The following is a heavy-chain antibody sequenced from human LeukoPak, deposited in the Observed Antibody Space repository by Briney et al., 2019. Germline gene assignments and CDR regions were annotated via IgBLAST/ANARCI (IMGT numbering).Heavy chain of an antibody. CDR2: ISANGGRT. D-gene: IGHD3-22*01. CDR3: VKGLEDRHDSCGYYSNWFDP. CDR1: GFTFSTYA. Sequence: GGSLRLSCAASGFTFSTYAMGWVRQAPGKGLEWVSGISANGGRTYYADSVKGRFTISRDNSKDTLYVQMNSLRAEDTAIYYCVKGLEDRHDSCGYYSNWFDPWGQGTLVTVSS. V-gene: IGHV3-23*01. J-gene: IGHJ5*02.